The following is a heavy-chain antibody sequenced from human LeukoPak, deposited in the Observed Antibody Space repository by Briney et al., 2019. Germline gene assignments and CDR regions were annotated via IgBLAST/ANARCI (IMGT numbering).Heavy chain of an antibody. J-gene: IGHJ5*02. CDR2: INHSGST. V-gene: IGHV4-34*01. Sequence: SETLSLTCAVYGGPFSGYYWSWIRQPPGKGLEWIGEINHSGSTNYNPSLKSRVTISVDTSKNQFSLKLSSVTAADTAVYYCARVLLWFGESRINWFDPWGQGTLVTVSS. CDR1: GGPFSGYY. CDR3: ARVLLWFGESRINWFDP. D-gene: IGHD3-10*01.